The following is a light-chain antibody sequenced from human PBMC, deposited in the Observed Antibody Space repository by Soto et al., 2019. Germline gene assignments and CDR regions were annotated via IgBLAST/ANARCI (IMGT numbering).Light chain of an antibody. CDR3: QQLNNYPLT. J-gene: IGKJ4*01. CDR1: QGIGSY. CDR2: AAS. Sequence: DIQLTQSPSFLSASLGDRVTITCRASQGIGSYLAWYQQKPGKAPRLLIYAASTLQSGVPSRFSGSGSDTEFTLTISSPQPEDLATYYCQQLNNYPLTFGGGTKVEIK. V-gene: IGKV1-9*01.